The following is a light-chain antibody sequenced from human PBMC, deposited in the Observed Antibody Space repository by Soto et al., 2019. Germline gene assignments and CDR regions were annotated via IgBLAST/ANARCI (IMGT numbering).Light chain of an antibody. CDR2: NNN. CDR1: NSNIGNNG. Sequence: QSVLTQSTSASGTPGQRITISCSGSNSNIGNNGVHWYQQLPGMAPKLLMFNNNQRPSGVPDRISGSKSGTSASLAISGLQSEDDADYYCASWDDSLNGVVFGGGTKLTVL. V-gene: IGLV1-44*01. J-gene: IGLJ2*01. CDR3: ASWDDSLNGVV.